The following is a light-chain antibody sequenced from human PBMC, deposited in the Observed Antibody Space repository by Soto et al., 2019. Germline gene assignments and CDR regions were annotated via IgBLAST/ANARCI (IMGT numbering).Light chain of an antibody. J-gene: IGLJ1*01. CDR3: SSYAGINNLGV. CDR1: SSDVGGYKY. CDR2: EVN. V-gene: IGLV2-8*01. Sequence: QCVLTQPPSESGSPGQSVTISCTGTSSDVGGYKYVSWYQQHPGKAPKLMIFEVNKRPSGVPDRFSGSKSGNTASLTVSGLQAEDEADYYCSSYAGINNLGVFGTGTKVTVL.